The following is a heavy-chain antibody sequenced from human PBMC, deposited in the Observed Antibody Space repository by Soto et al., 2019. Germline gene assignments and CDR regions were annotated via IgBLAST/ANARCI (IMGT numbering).Heavy chain of an antibody. D-gene: IGHD3-10*01. J-gene: IGHJ6*02. CDR1: GGSFSGYY. CDR2: INHSGST. V-gene: IGHV4-34*01. CDR3: ARIKRITMVRGASYYYGMDV. Sequence: PSETLSLTCAVYGGSFSGYYLSWIRQPPGKGLEWIGEINHSGSTNYNPSLKSRVSTSVDTSKNHLSLKLSSVTAADTAVYYCARIKRITMVRGASYYYGMDVWGQGTTVTVSS.